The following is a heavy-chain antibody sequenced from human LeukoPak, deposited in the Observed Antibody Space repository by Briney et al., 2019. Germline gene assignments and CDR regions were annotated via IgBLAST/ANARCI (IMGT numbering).Heavy chain of an antibody. J-gene: IGHJ3*02. Sequence: GGSLRLPCAASGFTFSSYWMSWVRQAPGKGLEWVANIKQDGSEKYYVDSVKGRFTISRDNAKNSLYLQMNSLRAEDTAVYYCARFGSTQTGAFDIWGQGTMVTVSS. CDR2: IKQDGSEK. D-gene: IGHD3-10*01. CDR1: GFTFSSYW. CDR3: ARFGSTQTGAFDI. V-gene: IGHV3-7*01.